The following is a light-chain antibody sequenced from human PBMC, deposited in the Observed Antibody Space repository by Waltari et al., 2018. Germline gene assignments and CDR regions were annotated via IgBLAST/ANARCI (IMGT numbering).Light chain of an antibody. CDR3: QQASGFPIT. J-gene: IGKJ5*01. Sequence: DIQLTQSPSSVSASVGDRVTITCRASQDIDSWLAWFQQKPGKAPKLLIYSASSLQSGVPSRFSGSGSGTDFTLTISSLQPEDFAAYYCQQASGFPITFGQGTRLEIK. CDR1: QDIDSW. CDR2: SAS. V-gene: IGKV1-12*01.